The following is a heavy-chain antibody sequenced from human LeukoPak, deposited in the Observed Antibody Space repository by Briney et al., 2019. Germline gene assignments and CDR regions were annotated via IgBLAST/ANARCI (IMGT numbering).Heavy chain of an antibody. D-gene: IGHD3-22*01. J-gene: IGHJ4*02. CDR3: VGGYYYAY. CDR1: GFTFSTYW. Sequence: GGSLRLSCAASGFTFSTYWMHWVRQAPGKGLVWVSRINSDGSSTTYADSVKGRFTISRDNAKNTLYLQMNSLRADDTAVYYCVGGYYYAYWGQGTLVTVSS. CDR2: INSDGSST. V-gene: IGHV3-74*01.